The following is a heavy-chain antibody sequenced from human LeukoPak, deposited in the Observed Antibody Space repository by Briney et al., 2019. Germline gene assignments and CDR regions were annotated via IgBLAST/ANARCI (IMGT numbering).Heavy chain of an antibody. CDR1: GFTFSSYS. J-gene: IGHJ3*02. D-gene: IGHD4-23*01. CDR3: ARVGGGKSMARAFDI. CDR2: ISSSSSYI. V-gene: IGHV3-21*01. Sequence: GGSLRLSCAASGFTFSSYSMNWVRQAPGKGLEWVSSISSSSSYIYYADSVKGRFTISRDNAKNSLYLQMNSLRAEDTAVYYWARVGGGKSMARAFDIWGQGTMVNVSS.